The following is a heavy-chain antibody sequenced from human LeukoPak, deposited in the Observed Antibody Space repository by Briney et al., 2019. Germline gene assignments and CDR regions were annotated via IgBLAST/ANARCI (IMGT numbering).Heavy chain of an antibody. V-gene: IGHV3-7*01. J-gene: IGHJ4*02. CDR2: IKQDGSET. CDR1: GFTFSNSW. D-gene: IGHD4-23*01. CDR3: ARDPHLPNYGGNTYFDY. Sequence: PGGSLRLSCVASGFTFSNSWMNWVRQAPGKGLEWVANIKQDGSETYYVDSVKGRFTISRDNAKNSLYLQMNSLRAEDTAVYYCARDPHLPNYGGNTYFDYWGQGTLVTVSS.